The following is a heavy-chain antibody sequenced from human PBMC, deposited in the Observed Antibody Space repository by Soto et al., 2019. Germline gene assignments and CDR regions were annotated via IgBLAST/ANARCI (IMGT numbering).Heavy chain of an antibody. Sequence: QVQLVQSAGEVKKPGASAIVSCQASGYTFRNYIIAWLRQSPGPGLEWMGWTSPYNGNTSNARQFRGRATPNTNTSTYAACLQLRNLGSTDAATYYCARYCAGNACYSRHYYAMDVWGQGNTVSVSS. D-gene: IGHD2-8*02. J-gene: IGHJ6*02. V-gene: IGHV1-18*01. CDR1: GYTFRNYI. CDR2: TSPYNGNT. CDR3: ARYCAGNACYSRHYYAMDV.